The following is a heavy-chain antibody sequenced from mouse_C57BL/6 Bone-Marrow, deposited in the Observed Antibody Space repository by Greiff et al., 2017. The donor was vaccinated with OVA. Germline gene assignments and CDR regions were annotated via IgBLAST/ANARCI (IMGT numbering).Heavy chain of an antibody. CDR3: ARTTVGHIDY. Sequence: VQLQQSVAELVRPGASVKLSCTASGFNIQNTYMHWVKQRPEQGLEWIGRIDPANGNTKYAPKFQGKATITADTSSNTAYLQLSSLTSEDTAIYYCARTTVGHIDYWGQGTTLTVSS. CDR1: GFNIQNTY. D-gene: IGHD1-1*01. CDR2: IDPANGNT. V-gene: IGHV14-3*01. J-gene: IGHJ2*01.